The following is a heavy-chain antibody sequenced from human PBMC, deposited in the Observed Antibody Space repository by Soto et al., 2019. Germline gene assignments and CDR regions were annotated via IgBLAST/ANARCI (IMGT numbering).Heavy chain of an antibody. D-gene: IGHD6-19*01. CDR2: IKSKTDGGTT. Sequence: PGGSLRLSCAASGFTFSNAWMSWVRQAPGKGLEWVGRIKSKTDGGTTDYAAPVKGRSTISRDDSKNTLYLQMNSLKTEDTAVYYCTTASDRIAVAGTIYWGQGTLVTVSS. CDR1: GFTFSNAW. J-gene: IGHJ4*02. V-gene: IGHV3-15*01. CDR3: TTASDRIAVAGTIY.